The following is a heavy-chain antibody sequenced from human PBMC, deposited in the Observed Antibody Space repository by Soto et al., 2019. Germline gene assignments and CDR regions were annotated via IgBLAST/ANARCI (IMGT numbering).Heavy chain of an antibody. V-gene: IGHV1-24*01. CDR1: GYTLTELS. J-gene: IGHJ4*02. D-gene: IGHD4-17*01. CDR3: ATVKVLPDYGDYWDY. Sequence: ASVKVSCKVSGYTLTELSMHWVRQAPGKGLEWMGGFDPEDGETIYAQKFQGRVTMAEDTSTDTAYMELSSLRSEDTAVYYCATVKVLPDYGDYWDYWGQGTLVTVSS. CDR2: FDPEDGET.